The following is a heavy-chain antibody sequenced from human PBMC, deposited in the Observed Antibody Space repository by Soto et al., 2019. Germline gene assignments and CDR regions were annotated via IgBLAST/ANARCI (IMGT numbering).Heavy chain of an antibody. J-gene: IGHJ4*02. Sequence: QVQLQESGPGLVKPSQTLSLTCTVSGGSISSGGYYWSWIRQHPGKGLEWIGYIYDSGSTYYNPSLKSRVTISLDTSKNQFSLRLSSVIAADTAVYYCARTDSSGYYSAYWGQGTLVTVSS. CDR3: ARTDSSGYYSAY. D-gene: IGHD3-22*01. CDR2: IYDSGST. V-gene: IGHV4-31*03. CDR1: GGSISSGGYY.